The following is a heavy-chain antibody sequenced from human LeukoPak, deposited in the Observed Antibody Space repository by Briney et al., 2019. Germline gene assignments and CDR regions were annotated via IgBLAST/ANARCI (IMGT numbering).Heavy chain of an antibody. D-gene: IGHD4-17*01. CDR2: INTDASSK. CDR3: GRDPNGDYIGAFEI. Sequence: GGSLRLSCAASGFTFSSYWMHWVRQAPGKGLVWVSRINTDASSKSYADSVNGRFTISRDNAKNTLYLQMSSLRAEDTAVYYCGRDPNGDYIGAFEIWGQGTMVTVSS. J-gene: IGHJ3*02. CDR1: GFTFSSYW. V-gene: IGHV3-74*01.